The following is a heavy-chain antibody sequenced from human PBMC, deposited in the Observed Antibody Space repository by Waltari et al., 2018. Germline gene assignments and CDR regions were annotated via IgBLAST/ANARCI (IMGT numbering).Heavy chain of an antibody. D-gene: IGHD2-8*01. Sequence: DVLLLESGGALVQPGGSLRLSCAASGFSFGSYAMSWVREAPGKGLDLVSSLSVIVYTTYYSDSVNGRFTISRDNSNNTLFLQMNLLRVEDAALYYCAKDESNYDPIYSTNHFDSWGQGTLVTVSS. J-gene: IGHJ4*02. CDR1: GFSFGSYA. CDR2: LSVIVYTT. V-gene: IGHV3-23*01. CDR3: AKDESNYDPIYSTNHFDS.